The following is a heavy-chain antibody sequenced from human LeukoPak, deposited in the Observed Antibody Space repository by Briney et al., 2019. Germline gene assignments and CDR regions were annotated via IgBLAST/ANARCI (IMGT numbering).Heavy chain of an antibody. CDR3: ARDLVMTHAFDI. V-gene: IGHV3-7*01. Sequence: PGGSLRLSCPASGFTFISYWMGWVRQPPGRGRGGVANIKQDGSEKYYVDSVKGRFTISRDNAKNSLYLQMNSLRAEDTAVYYCARDLVMTHAFDIWGQGTMVTVSS. D-gene: IGHD3-22*01. CDR2: IKQDGSEK. J-gene: IGHJ3*02. CDR1: GFTFISYW.